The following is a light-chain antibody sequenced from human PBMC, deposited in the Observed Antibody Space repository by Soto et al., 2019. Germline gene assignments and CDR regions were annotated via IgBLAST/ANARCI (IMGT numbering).Light chain of an antibody. J-gene: IGKJ1*01. CDR2: DAS. Sequence: DIQMTQSPSTLSASVGDRVTITCRASQGIVRWLAWYQQRPGKAPSLLITDASKLESGVPPRFNGSRSETEFTLTIRNLQPDDFATYYCQQYNSFPWTFGLGTKVDIK. CDR3: QQYNSFPWT. CDR1: QGIVRW. V-gene: IGKV1-5*01.